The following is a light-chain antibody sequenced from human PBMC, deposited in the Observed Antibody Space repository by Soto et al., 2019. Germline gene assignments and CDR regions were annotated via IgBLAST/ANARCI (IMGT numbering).Light chain of an antibody. CDR3: MQALQTPPT. J-gene: IGKJ1*01. CDR1: ESLLQSNGNKY. CDR2: LDS. V-gene: IGKV2-28*01. Sequence: DNVMTQSPLSLPVTPGEPASISCRSSESLLQSNGNKYLHWYLQRPGQSPQLLIYLDSNRASGVPDRISGSGSGTDYTLEISRVEAEDVGVYYCMQALQTPPTFGQGTKVDIK.